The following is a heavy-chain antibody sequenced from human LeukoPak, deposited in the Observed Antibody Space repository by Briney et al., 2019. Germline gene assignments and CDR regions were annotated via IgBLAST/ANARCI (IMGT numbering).Heavy chain of an antibody. CDR3: ARRSRGYCSSTSCFLDY. CDR1: GHSFSSYW. D-gene: IGHD2-2*03. CDR2: IYPGDSDT. V-gene: IGHV5-51*01. J-gene: IGHJ4*02. Sequence: GESLKISCKGSGHSFSSYWIGWVRQMPGKGLEWMGIIYPGDSDTRYSPSFQGQVTISADKSISTAYLQWSSLKASDTAMYYCARRSRGYCSSTSCFLDYWGQGTLVTVSS.